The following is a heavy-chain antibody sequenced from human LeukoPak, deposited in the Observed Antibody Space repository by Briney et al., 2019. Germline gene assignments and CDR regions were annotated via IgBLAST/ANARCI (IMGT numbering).Heavy chain of an antibody. CDR2: ISGYNANT. D-gene: IGHD4-23*01. Sequence: ASVKVSCKASGYTFTSYGVSWVRQAPGQGLEWMGWISGYNANTNYAQKLQGRVTMTTDTSTSTAYMELRSLRSDDTAVYYCARRPVGYYYYYMDVWGKGTTVTVSS. CDR1: GYTFTSYG. V-gene: IGHV1-18*01. J-gene: IGHJ6*03. CDR3: ARRPVGYYYYYMDV.